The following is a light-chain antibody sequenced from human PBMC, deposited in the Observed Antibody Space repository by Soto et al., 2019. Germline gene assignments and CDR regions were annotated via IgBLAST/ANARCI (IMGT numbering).Light chain of an antibody. J-gene: IGKJ5*01. CDR1: QNIGNW. CDR3: EQVNSFPIT. Sequence: IQITQSPSSLSASVGDRVTITCLASQNIGNWLAWYQQQPGKAPKLLIYDASNLRSGVPSRFSGSGSGTDFTLTISSLQPEDFATYYCEQVNSFPITYGQGTRLEIK. V-gene: IGKV1-12*01. CDR2: DAS.